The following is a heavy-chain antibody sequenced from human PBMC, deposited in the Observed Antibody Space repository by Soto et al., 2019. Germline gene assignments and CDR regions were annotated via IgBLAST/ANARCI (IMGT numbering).Heavy chain of an antibody. Sequence: ASVKVSCKASGYTFTSNWIHWARRAPGQGLEWMGVINPSGDITKYAPKFQGRVTMTTDTSTSTIYMDLSSLTSEDTAVYYCARDHSIASSGAWWLDPWGQGTLVTVSS. J-gene: IGHJ5*02. CDR1: GYTFTSNW. V-gene: IGHV1-46*01. CDR3: ARDHSIASSGAWWLDP. CDR2: INPSGDIT. D-gene: IGHD6-13*01.